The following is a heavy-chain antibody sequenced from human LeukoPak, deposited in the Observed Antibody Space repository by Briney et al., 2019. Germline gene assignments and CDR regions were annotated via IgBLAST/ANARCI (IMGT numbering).Heavy chain of an antibody. D-gene: IGHD4-17*01. V-gene: IGHV4-34*01. J-gene: IGHJ4*02. CDR3: ARREGWVSLSPTVTTIRYYFDY. CDR1: GGSFSGYY. CDR2: INHSGST. Sequence: PSETLSLTCAVYGGSFSGYYWSWIRQPPGKGLEWIGEINHSGSTNYNPSLKSRVTISVDTSKNQFSLKLSSVTAVDTAVYYCARREGWVSLSPTVTTIRYYFDYWGQGTLVTVSS.